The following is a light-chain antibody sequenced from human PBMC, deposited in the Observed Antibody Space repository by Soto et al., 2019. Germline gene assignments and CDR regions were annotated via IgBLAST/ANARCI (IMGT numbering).Light chain of an antibody. V-gene: IGLV2-14*01. CDR3: SSYTGTSTLYV. J-gene: IGLJ3*02. CDR1: ISDVGGYDY. Sequence: QSVLTQPASVSGSPGQSITISCTGTISDVGGYDYVSWYRHHPGKAPKLIIYEVNKRPSGVSNRFSGSKSANTASLTISGLQAEDEADYYCSSYTGTSTLYVFGGGTKLTVL. CDR2: EVN.